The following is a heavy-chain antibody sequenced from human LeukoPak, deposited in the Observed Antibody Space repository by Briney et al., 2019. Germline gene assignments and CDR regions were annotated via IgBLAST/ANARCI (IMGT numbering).Heavy chain of an antibody. V-gene: IGHV3-21*01. D-gene: IGHD1-7*01. CDR2: ISSSSSYI. CDR3: ARAHNWKYGSFDF. J-gene: IGHJ4*02. CDR1: GFTFSSYN. Sequence: GGSLRLSCAASGFTFSSYNMNWVRQAPGKGLEWVSSISSSSSYIYYTDSVKGRFTISRDNAENSLYLQMNSLRAEDTAVYYCARAHNWKYGSFDFWGQGTLVTVSS.